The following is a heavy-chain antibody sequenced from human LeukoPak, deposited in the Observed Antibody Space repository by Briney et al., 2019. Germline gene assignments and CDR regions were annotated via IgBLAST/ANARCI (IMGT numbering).Heavy chain of an antibody. D-gene: IGHD3-9*01. CDR2: ISGSGGST. V-gene: IGHV3-23*01. J-gene: IGHJ4*02. Sequence: GASLRLSCAASGFTFSSYAMSWVRQAPGKGLEWDSAISGSGGSTYYADSVKGRFTISRDNSKNTLYLQKNSLRAEDTAVYYCAKDPELRYFDWSPFYYFDYWGQGTLVTVSS. CDR1: GFTFSSYA. CDR3: AKDPELRYFDWSPFYYFDY.